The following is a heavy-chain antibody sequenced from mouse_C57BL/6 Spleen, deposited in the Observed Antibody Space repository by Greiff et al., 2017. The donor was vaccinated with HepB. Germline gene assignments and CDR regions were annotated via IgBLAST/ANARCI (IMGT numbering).Heavy chain of an antibody. CDR2: ISDGGSYT. Sequence: EVQGVESGGGLVKPGGSLKLSCAASGFTFSSYAMSWVRQTPEKRLEWVATISDGGSYTYYPDNVKGRFTISRDNAKNNLYLQMSHLKSEDTAMYYCARGRKDYFDYWGQGSTLTVSS. J-gene: IGHJ2*01. CDR3: ARGRKDYFDY. V-gene: IGHV5-4*01. CDR1: GFTFSSYA.